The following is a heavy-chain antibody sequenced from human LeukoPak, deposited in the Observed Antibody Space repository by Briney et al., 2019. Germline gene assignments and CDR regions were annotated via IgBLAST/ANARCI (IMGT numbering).Heavy chain of an antibody. V-gene: IGHV4-34*01. CDR2: INHSGST. CDR1: GESLSGYS. Sequence: SETLSLTCAVYGESLSGYSWNWIRQPPGKGLEWIGEINHSGSTNYSPSLRSGVTMSVDTSRRQFSLKLTPVTAADTALYYCARGRSLRFLEWSDEKFDPWGQGTLVAVSS. J-gene: IGHJ5*02. D-gene: IGHD3-3*01. CDR3: ARGRSLRFLEWSDEKFDP.